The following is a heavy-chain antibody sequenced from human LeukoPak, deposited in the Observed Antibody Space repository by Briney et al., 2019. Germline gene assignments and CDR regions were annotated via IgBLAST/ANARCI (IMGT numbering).Heavy chain of an antibody. Sequence: SETLSLTCAVYGGSFSGYYWSWIRQPPGKGLEWIGEINHSGSTNYNPSLKSRVTISVDTSKNQFSLKLSSVTAADTAVYYCARGSRSGWFTLKPFDYWGQGTLVTVSS. CDR3: ARGSRSGWFTLKPFDY. J-gene: IGHJ4*02. D-gene: IGHD6-19*01. CDR2: INHSGST. CDR1: GGSFSGYY. V-gene: IGHV4-34*01.